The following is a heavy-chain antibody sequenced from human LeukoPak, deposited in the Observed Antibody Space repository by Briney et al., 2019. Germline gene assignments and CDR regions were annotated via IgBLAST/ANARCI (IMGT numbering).Heavy chain of an antibody. CDR1: GFTFSSYE. J-gene: IGHJ4*02. CDR3: VRVYCSTTSCYGVDS. CDR2: ISSSGSTI. Sequence: PGGSLRLSCAASGFTFSSYEMNWVRQAPGKGLEWVSYISSSGSTIYYADSVKGRFTISRDNAKNSLFLQMNSLRVEDTAVYYCVRVYCSTTSCYGVDSWGQGTLVTVSS. D-gene: IGHD2-2*01. V-gene: IGHV3-48*03.